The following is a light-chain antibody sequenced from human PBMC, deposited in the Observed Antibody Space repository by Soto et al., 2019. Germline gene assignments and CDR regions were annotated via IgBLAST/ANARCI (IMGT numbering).Light chain of an antibody. CDR1: QDISRY. J-gene: IGKJ1*01. CDR3: QQVDTYPWT. Sequence: DVQLTQSPSFLSASVGDRVTITCRSSQDISRYLAWYQQKPGKAPNLLIYAASFLQSGVPSRFSGSGSGTEFTLTIGSLQPEDFATYYCQQVDTYPWTFGQGTNVEIK. V-gene: IGKV1-9*01. CDR2: AAS.